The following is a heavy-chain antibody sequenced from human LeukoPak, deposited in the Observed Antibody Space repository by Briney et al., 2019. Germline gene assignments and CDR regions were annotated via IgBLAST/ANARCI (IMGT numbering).Heavy chain of an antibody. CDR2: IKPNSGGT. CDR1: GYTFTGHS. Sequence: ASVKVSCKASGYTFTGHSMYWVRQAPGQGLEWMGWIKPNSGGTNYAQKFQGRVTMTRDTSISTAYMELSRLRSDDTAVYYCAREPDCSGGSCYSKGGNWFDPWGQGTLVTVSS. CDR3: AREPDCSGGSCYSKGGNWFDP. D-gene: IGHD2-15*01. V-gene: IGHV1-2*02. J-gene: IGHJ5*02.